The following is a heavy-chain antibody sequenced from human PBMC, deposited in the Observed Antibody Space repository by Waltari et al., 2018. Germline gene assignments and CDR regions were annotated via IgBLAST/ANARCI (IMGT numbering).Heavy chain of an antibody. D-gene: IGHD2-2*01. CDR3: ARGTPVSPGKYYFDF. CDR2: VYTPGTP. CDR1: GGSISSGDYY. Sequence: QVQLQESGPGLVKPSQTLSLTCSVSGGSISSGDYYWSWIRQPAGKALEWLGRVYTPGTPTYNPSLKSRVTMSLDTSKNQFSLNLNSVTAADSAVYYCARGTPVSPGKYYFDFWGQGTLVTVSS. J-gene: IGHJ4*02. V-gene: IGHV4-61*02.